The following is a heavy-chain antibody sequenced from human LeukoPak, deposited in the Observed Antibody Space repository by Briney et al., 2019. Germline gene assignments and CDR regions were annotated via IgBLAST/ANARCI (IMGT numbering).Heavy chain of an antibody. D-gene: IGHD3-10*01. CDR3: ARDRTGSGCMDV. CDR2: IIPIFGTA. J-gene: IGHJ6*04. Sequence: SVKVSCKASGGPFSSYAISWVRQAPGPGLEWMGGIIPIFGTANYAQKFQGRVTITADESTSTAYMELSSLRSEDTAVYYCARDRTGSGCMDVWGKGTTVTVSS. CDR1: GGPFSSYA. V-gene: IGHV1-69*13.